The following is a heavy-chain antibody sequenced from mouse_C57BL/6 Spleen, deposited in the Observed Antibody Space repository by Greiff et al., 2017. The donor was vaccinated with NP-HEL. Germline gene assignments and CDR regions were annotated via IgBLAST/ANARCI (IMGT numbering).Heavy chain of an antibody. CDR1: GYAFSSSW. D-gene: IGHD4-1*01. Sequence: QVQLQQSGPELVKPGASVKISCKASGYAFSSSWMNWVKQRPGKGLEWIGRIYPGDGDTNYNGKFKGKATLTADKSSSTAYMHLSSLTSEDSAVYFCASHWDYFDYWGQGTTLTVSS. CDR3: ASHWDYFDY. CDR2: IYPGDGDT. V-gene: IGHV1-82*01. J-gene: IGHJ2*01.